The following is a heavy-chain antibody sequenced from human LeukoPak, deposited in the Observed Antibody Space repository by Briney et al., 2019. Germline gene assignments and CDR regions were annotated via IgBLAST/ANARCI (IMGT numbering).Heavy chain of an antibody. CDR1: GYTFTRYY. Sequence: ASVTVSCKASGYTFTRYYMHWVRQAPGQGLEWMGIINPSGGSTTYAQKFQGRVTMTRDTSTSTVYMQLSSLRSEDTAVYYCARAHYDFWSGYWGCYYHYGMDVWGQGTTVTVSS. J-gene: IGHJ6*02. D-gene: IGHD3-3*01. V-gene: IGHV1-46*01. CDR3: ARAHYDFWSGYWGCYYHYGMDV. CDR2: INPSGGST.